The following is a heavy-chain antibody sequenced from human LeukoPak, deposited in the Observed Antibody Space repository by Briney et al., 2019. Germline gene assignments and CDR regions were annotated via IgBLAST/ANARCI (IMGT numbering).Heavy chain of an antibody. V-gene: IGHV4-59*08. J-gene: IGHJ4*02. Sequence: SETLSLTCTVSGGSISGYYWSWFRQPPGKGLEWIAYIHYSGNTNYNPSLKSRVTISIDTPKNQFSLKLSSVIAADTAVYYCARHWDRGTHPLDYWGQGTLVTVSS. D-gene: IGHD1-26*01. CDR3: ARHWDRGTHPLDY. CDR2: IHYSGNT. CDR1: GGSISGYY.